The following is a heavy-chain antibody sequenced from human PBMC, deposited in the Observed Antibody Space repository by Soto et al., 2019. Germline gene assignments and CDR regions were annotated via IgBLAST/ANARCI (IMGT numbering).Heavy chain of an antibody. CDR1: GGSISSYY. CDR2: MYYSGST. Sequence: SETLSLTCTVSGGSISSYYWSWIRQPPGKGLEWIGYMYYSGSTNYNPSLKSRVSISVDTSKNQFSLKLSSVTAADTAVYYCARSSSGSYYAQYWGQGALVTVSS. V-gene: IGHV4-59*01. D-gene: IGHD3-10*01. CDR3: ARSSSGSYYAQY. J-gene: IGHJ4*02.